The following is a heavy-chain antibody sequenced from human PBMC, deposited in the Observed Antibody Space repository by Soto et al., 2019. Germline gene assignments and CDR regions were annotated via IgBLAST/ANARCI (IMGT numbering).Heavy chain of an antibody. CDR3: ARDYDYCDH. D-gene: IGHD3-16*01. Sequence: QVLLQEPGPGLLRPSETLSLTCSVSGGSFKSGSYFWSWIRQSPGKGLEWIGYVYYTGRTSYNPSLKSRVTISADTSKSQFSLILTSVTAADTAVYYCARDYDYCDHWGQGSLVTVSS. J-gene: IGHJ4*02. CDR1: GGSFKSGSYF. V-gene: IGHV4-61*01. CDR2: VYYTGRT.